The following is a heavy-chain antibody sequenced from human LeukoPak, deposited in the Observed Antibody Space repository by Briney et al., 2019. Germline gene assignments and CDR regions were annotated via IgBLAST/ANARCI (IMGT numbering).Heavy chain of an antibody. CDR3: AREGYYDSSAITYYYYYGMDV. J-gene: IGHJ6*02. D-gene: IGHD3-22*01. Sequence: ASVKVSCKASGYTFTSYGISWVRQAPGQGLEWMGWISAYNGNTNYAQKLQGRVTMTTDTSTSTAYMELRSLRSDDTAVYYCAREGYYDSSAITYYYYYGMDVWGQGTTVTVSS. CDR1: GYTFTSYG. CDR2: ISAYNGNT. V-gene: IGHV1-18*01.